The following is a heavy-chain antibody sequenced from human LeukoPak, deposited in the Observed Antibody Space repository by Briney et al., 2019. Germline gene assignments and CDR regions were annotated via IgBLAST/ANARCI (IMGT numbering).Heavy chain of an antibody. CDR3: ARGSFYYAAAGTIDY. CDR1: GYTFTSYG. Sequence: ASVKVSCKASGYTFTSYGISWVRQAPGQGLEWMGWISGYNGNTNYAQKLQGRVTMTTDTSTSTAYMELRSLRSDDTAVYYCARGSFYYAAAGTIDYWGQGTLVTVSS. CDR2: ISGYNGNT. V-gene: IGHV1-18*01. D-gene: IGHD6-13*01. J-gene: IGHJ4*02.